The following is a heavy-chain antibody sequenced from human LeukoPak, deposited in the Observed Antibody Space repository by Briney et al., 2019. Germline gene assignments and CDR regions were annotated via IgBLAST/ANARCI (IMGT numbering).Heavy chain of an antibody. CDR1: GFTFSSYG. Sequence: GGSLRLSCAASGFTFSSYGMHWVRQAPGKGLEWVAFIRYGGSNKYYADSVKGRFTISRDNSKNTLYLQMNSLRAEDTAVYYCAKDWDDFWDYYYMDVWGKGTTVTVSS. CDR3: AKDWDDFWDYYYMDV. J-gene: IGHJ6*03. D-gene: IGHD3-3*01. V-gene: IGHV3-30*02. CDR2: IRYGGSNK.